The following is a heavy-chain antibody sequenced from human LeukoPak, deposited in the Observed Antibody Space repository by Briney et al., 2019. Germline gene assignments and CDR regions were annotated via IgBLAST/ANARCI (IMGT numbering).Heavy chain of an antibody. D-gene: IGHD1-1*01. Sequence: SETLSLTCTVSGDSIPGDYWTWIRQPPGKGLEWIGYIYYSGSTDYNPSLKSRVTISIDTSKNQFSLKLSSVTAADTAVYYCARHVGKLPFDYWGQGILVTVSS. CDR3: ARHVGKLPFDY. J-gene: IGHJ4*02. V-gene: IGHV4-59*08. CDR2: IYYSGST. CDR1: GDSIPGDY.